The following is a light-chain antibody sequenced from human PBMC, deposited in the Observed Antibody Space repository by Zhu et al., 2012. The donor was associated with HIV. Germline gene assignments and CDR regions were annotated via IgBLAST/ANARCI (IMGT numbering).Light chain of an antibody. J-gene: IGKJ2*01. CDR2: KAS. CDR3: QQYNSYSPSYT. V-gene: IGKV1-5*03. CDR1: QSISYW. Sequence: DIQMTQSPSTLSASVGDRVTITCRASQSISYWLAWYQQKPGKAPKLLIYKASSLESGVPSRFIGSGFGTEFTLTINSLQPDDFATYYCQQYNSYSPSYTFGRGPSWRSN.